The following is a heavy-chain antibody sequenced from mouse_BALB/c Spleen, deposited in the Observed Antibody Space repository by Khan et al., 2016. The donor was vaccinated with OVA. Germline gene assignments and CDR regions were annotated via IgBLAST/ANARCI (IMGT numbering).Heavy chain of an antibody. D-gene: IGHD2-14*01. V-gene: IGHV3-8*02. CDR2: MIYSGDT. CDR3: ARSTYRYAFAY. J-gene: IGHJ3*01. CDR1: GDSITSGY. Sequence: EVQLQESGPSLVKPSQTLSLTCSVTGDSITSGYWTWIRKFPGNKLEYMGYMIYSGDTYSYPSLNSRISITRPTSKTQYYLQWKSVTTEDTATYYCARSTYRYAFAYWGQGTLVTVSA.